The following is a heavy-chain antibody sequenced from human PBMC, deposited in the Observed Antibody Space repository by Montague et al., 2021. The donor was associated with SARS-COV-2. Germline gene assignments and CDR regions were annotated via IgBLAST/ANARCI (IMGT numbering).Heavy chain of an antibody. CDR1: GFSFSSYE. V-gene: IGHV3-48*03. CDR3: ATDRRPDSDGSRSLDN. Sequence: SLRLSCAASGFSFSSYEMNWVRQAPGKGLEWLSYISSRGDHIYYTDSVKGRFTVSRDNAGSSLFLQIDSLRVEDTAVYYCATDRRPDSDGSRSLDNWGQGTLVTVSS. J-gene: IGHJ4*02. CDR2: ISSRGDHI. D-gene: IGHD3-10*01.